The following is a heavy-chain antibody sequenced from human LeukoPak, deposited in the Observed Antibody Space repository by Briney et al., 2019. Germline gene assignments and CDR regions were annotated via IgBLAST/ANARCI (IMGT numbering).Heavy chain of an antibody. CDR1: GFSVSNHY. CDR2: IFAGGDV. D-gene: IGHD2/OR15-2a*01. Sequence: GGSLRLSCAASGFSVSNHYMSWVRQAPGKGLEWVSFIFAGGDVYYADSVKGRFTISRDNVKNMVFLQMDRLTGEDTALYYCARVSFYAFDTWGQGTRVTVSS. V-gene: IGHV3-53*01. J-gene: IGHJ3*02. CDR3: ARVSFYAFDT.